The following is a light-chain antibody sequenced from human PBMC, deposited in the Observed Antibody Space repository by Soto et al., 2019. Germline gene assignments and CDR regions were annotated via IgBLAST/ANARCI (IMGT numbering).Light chain of an antibody. J-gene: IGKJ4*01. CDR3: QQYYSYPLT. CDR1: QSIDTW. CDR2: KAS. V-gene: IGKV1-5*03. Sequence: DIQMTQSPSTLSASVGDRVTITCRASQSIDTWLAWHQQKPGQVPKLLISKASSLESGVPSRFSGSGSGTEFTLTISSLQPDDFATYYCQQYYSYPLTFGGGTKV.